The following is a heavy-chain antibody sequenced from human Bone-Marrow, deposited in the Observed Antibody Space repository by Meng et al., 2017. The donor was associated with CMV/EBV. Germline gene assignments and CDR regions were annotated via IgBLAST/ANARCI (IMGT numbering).Heavy chain of an antibody. V-gene: IGHV1-18*01. CDR3: ARYRLGYSYGAAYCYGMDG. CDR2: ISAYNGNT. J-gene: IGHJ6*02. Sequence: ASVKVSCKASGYTFTSYGISWVRQAPGQGLEWMGWISAYNGNTNSAQKLQGRVTMTTDTSTSTAYMELRSLRSDDTAVYYCARYRLGYSYGAAYCYGMDGWGQGTTVTVSS. CDR1: GYTFTSYG. D-gene: IGHD5-18*01.